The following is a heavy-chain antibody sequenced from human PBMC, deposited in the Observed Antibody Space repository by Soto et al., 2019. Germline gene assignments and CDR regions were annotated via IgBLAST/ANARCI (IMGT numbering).Heavy chain of an antibody. J-gene: IGHJ6*02. CDR1: GFTFASYA. CDR3: AKKGSCLTIFSPHGFDV. CDR2: ISDSGHNT. Sequence: AGGSLRLSCAASGFTFASYAMNWVRQVPGKGLEWVSSISDSGHNTYYTDSVRGRFTISRDNSKNSLFLQMNTLRAEDTAVYYWAKKGSCLTIFSPHGFDVWGQGTTVTVSS. D-gene: IGHD3-9*01. V-gene: IGHV3-23*01.